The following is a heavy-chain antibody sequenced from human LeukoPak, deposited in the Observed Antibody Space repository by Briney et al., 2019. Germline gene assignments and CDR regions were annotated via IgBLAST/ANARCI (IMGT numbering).Heavy chain of an antibody. V-gene: IGHV4-34*01. CDR1: GGSFSGYY. Sequence: SETLSFTCAVYGGSFSGYYWSWIRQPPGKGLEWIGEINHSGSTNYNPSLKSRVTISVDTSKNQFSLKLSSVTAADTAVYYCAKLVPGIVVVTARRWFDPWGQGTLVTVSS. D-gene: IGHD2-21*02. CDR2: INHSGST. J-gene: IGHJ5*02. CDR3: AKLVPGIVVVTARRWFDP.